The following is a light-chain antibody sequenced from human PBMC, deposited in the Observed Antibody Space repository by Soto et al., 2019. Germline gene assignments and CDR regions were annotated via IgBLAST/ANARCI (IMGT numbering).Light chain of an antibody. CDR2: AAS. V-gene: IGKV1-17*01. Sequence: DIQMTQSPSSLSASVGDRVTITCRASQGIRNDLAWYQQKSGKAPKRLINAASSLQSGVPSRFSGSGSGTEFTLTISSLQPEDFATYYCLQYDGYPRTFGQGTKVEIK. J-gene: IGKJ1*01. CDR3: LQYDGYPRT. CDR1: QGIRND.